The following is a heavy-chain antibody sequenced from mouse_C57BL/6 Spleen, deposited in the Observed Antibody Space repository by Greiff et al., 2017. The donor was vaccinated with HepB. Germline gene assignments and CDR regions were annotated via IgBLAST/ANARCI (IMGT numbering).Heavy chain of an antibody. J-gene: IGHJ4*01. D-gene: IGHD1-1*01. CDR3: AIVLSYYGSKDYAMDY. CDR2: IDPSDSYT. CDR1: GYTFTSYW. Sequence: QVQLQQSGAELVKPGASVKLSCKASGYTFTSYWMQWVKQRPGQGLEWIGEIDPSDSYTNYNQKFKGKATLTVDTSSSTAYMQLSSLTSEDSAVYYCAIVLSYYGSKDYAMDYWGQGTSVTVSS. V-gene: IGHV1-50*01.